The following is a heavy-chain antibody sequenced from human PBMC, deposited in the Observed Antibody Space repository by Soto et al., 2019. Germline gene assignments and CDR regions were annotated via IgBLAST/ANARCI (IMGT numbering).Heavy chain of an antibody. CDR1: GDSISSYD. J-gene: IGHJ4*02. Sequence: SETLSLTCTVCGDSISSYDWTWFRQPPGKGLEWIGYIYYSGSTNYNPSLKSRVTISVDTSKNQLSLKLSSVTAADTAVYYCARRYGYYFDYWGQGTLVTVSS. CDR2: IYYSGST. V-gene: IGHV4-59*08. D-gene: IGHD4-17*01. CDR3: ARRYGYYFDY.